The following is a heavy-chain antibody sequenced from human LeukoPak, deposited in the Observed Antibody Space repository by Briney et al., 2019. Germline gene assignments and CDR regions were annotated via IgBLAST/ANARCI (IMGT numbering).Heavy chain of an antibody. CDR3: ARVGGRYSPLGY. Sequence: GGSLRLSCAASGFTFSTYWMSWYRQAPGKGLEWVGNINQDASEINYVDSVRGRFTISRDNDKNSLFLQMTSLRAEDTAVYYCARVGGRYSPLGYWGQGTLVTVSS. CDR2: INQDASEI. D-gene: IGHD3-16*02. CDR1: GFTFSTYW. J-gene: IGHJ4*02. V-gene: IGHV3-7*01.